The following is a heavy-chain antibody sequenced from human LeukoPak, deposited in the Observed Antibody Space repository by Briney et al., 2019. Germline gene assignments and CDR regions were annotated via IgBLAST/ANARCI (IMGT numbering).Heavy chain of an antibody. CDR3: AKRGIAVADVFDY. J-gene: IGHJ4*02. CDR2: ISGSGGST. D-gene: IGHD6-19*01. Sequence: QSGGSLRLSCAASGFTFSSYAMSWVRQAPGKGLEWVSGISGSGGSTYYADSVKGRFTISRDNSKNTLYLQMNSLRAEDTAVYYCAKRGIAVADVFDYWGQGTLVTVSS. V-gene: IGHV3-23*01. CDR1: GFTFSSYA.